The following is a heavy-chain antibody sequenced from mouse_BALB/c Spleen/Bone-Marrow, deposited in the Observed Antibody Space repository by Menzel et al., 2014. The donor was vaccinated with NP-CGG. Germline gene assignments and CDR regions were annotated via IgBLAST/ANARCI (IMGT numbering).Heavy chain of an antibody. CDR2: INSSGSYT. V-gene: IGHV5-9*02. CDR3: VRRVHLDY. CDR1: GFAFSSYD. J-gene: IGHJ2*01. Sequence: EGQRVESGGGLVQPGGSLKLSCAASGFAFSSYDMSWVRQTPEKRLEWVATINSSGSYTYYPDSVKGRFTISRDDARKTLYLLKSSLKSKETAVYYCVRRVHLDYCGEGTTPTVSS.